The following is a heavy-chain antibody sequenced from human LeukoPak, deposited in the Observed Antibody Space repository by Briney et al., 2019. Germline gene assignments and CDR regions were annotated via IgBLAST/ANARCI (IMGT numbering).Heavy chain of an antibody. CDR2: ISGGGGNT. V-gene: IGHV3-23*01. CDR1: GFTFNSFG. J-gene: IGHJ4*02. D-gene: IGHD3-10*01. Sequence: PERSLRLSCAASGFTFNSFGMHWVRQAPGKGLEWVSAISGGGGNTYYADPVRGRFTISRDNSKNTLFLQMKSLRAEDTAVYYCAKDLDYDGSGRPFDHWGQGTLVTVSS. CDR3: AKDLDYDGSGRPFDH.